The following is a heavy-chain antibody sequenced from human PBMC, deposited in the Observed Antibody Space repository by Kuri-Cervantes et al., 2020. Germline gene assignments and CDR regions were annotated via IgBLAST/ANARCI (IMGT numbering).Heavy chain of an antibody. D-gene: IGHD6-6*01. CDR1: GGTLSSYA. Sequence: SVKVSCKASGGTLSSYAISWVRQAPGQGLEWMGGIIPIFGTANYAQKFQGRVTITADESTSTAYMELRSLRSDDTAVYYCASAEGIAARPLAYWGQGTLVTVSS. CDR2: IIPIFGTA. CDR3: ASAEGIAARPLAY. J-gene: IGHJ4*02. V-gene: IGHV1-69*13.